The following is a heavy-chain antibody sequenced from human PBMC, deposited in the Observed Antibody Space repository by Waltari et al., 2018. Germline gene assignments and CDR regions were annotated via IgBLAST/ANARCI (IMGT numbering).Heavy chain of an antibody. CDR2: LSGSGGKT. J-gene: IGHJ4*02. V-gene: IGHV3-23*01. CDR1: GFSFSTYD. CDR3: AKSGVWFGELHQ. Sequence: EVQLLESGGGLVQPGGSLRLSCAASGFSFSTYDMSWVRQAPGKGLEWVSTLSGSGGKTYYADSVKGRFTISRDNSRSTLYLQMKGLRVEDTAVYYCAKSGVWFGELHQWGQGTLVTVSS. D-gene: IGHD3-10*01.